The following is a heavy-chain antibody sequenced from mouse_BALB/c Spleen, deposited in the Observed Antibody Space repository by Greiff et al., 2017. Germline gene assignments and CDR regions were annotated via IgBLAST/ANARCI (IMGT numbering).Heavy chain of an antibody. CDR3: ARSSWNLYFDY. CDR1: GYAFTNYL. J-gene: IGHJ2*01. V-gene: IGHV1-54*01. CDR2: INPGSGGT. Sequence: QVQLQQSGAELVRPGTSVKVSCKASGYAFTNYLIEWVKQRPGQGLEWIGVINPGSGGTNYNEKFKGKATLTADKSSSTAYMQLSSLTSDDSAVYFCARSSWNLYFDYWGQGTTLTVSS.